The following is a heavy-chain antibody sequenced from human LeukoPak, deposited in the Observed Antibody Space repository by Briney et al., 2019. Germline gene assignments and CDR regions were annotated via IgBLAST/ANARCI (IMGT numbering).Heavy chain of an antibody. CDR1: GGSISSHY. CDR2: VHSSGGA. D-gene: IGHD6-25*01. CDR3: ARVGGATYYYYYMDV. V-gene: IGHV4-59*08. Sequence: SETLSLTCTVSGGSISSHYWSWVRQPPGQGLEWIGYVHSSGGANYNPSLNSRVTMSLDTSKDRLSLRLSSVTAADTAVYYCARVGGATYYYYYMDVWGKGTTVTVSS. J-gene: IGHJ6*03.